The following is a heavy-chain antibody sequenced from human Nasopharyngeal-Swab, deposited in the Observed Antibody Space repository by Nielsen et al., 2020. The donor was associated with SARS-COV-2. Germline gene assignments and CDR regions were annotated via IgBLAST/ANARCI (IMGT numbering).Heavy chain of an antibody. D-gene: IGHD1-7*01. J-gene: IGHJ4*02. Sequence: ASVKVSCKASGYSFISYAIHWVRQAPGQRLEWMGWINGGNGYTMYSQKFQGRVTITRDTSASTAYMDLSSLRPEDTAVYFCARDVSGNYRLDSWGQGTLVTVSS. CDR2: INGGNGYT. CDR1: GYSFISYA. V-gene: IGHV1-3*01. CDR3: ARDVSGNYRLDS.